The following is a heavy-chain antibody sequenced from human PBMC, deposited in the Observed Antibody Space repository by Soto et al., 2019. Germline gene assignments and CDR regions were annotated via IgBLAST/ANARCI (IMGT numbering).Heavy chain of an antibody. CDR3: AKDSDSSGYYAYWYFDL. D-gene: IGHD3-22*01. V-gene: IGHV3-30*18. CDR2: ISYDGSNK. Sequence: QVQLVESGGGVVQPGRSLRLSCAASGFTFSSYGMHWVRQAPGKGLEWVAVISYDGSNKYYADSVKGRFTISRDNSKNTLYLQMNSLRAEDTAVYYCAKDSDSSGYYAYWYFDLWGRGTLVTVSS. J-gene: IGHJ2*01. CDR1: GFTFSSYG.